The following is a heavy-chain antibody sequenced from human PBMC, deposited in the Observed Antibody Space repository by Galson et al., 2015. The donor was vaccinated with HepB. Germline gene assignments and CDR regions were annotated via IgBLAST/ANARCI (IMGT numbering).Heavy chain of an antibody. J-gene: IGHJ3*02. V-gene: IGHV3-30*04. D-gene: IGHD3-10*01. Sequence: SLRLSCAASGFTFSGYAMHWVRQAPGKGLEWVAVISFDGFNKYYADSVKGRFTISRDNSKNTLYLQMNSLSAEDTAVYYCARGRMVRGLSLRYDAVDIWGQGTMVTVSS. CDR3: ARGRMVRGLSLRYDAVDI. CDR2: ISFDGFNK. CDR1: GFTFSGYA.